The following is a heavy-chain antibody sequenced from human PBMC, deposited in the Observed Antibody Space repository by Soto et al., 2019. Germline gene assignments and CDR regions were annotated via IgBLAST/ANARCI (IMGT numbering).Heavy chain of an antibody. Sequence: SVKVSCKASGYTFTSYAMNWVRQAPGQGLEWMGWINTNTGNPTYAQGFTGRFVFSLDTSVSTAYLQICSLKAEDTAVYYCARDSPAGFGDAFDIWGQGTMVTVSS. CDR1: GYTFTSYA. CDR2: INTNTGNP. V-gene: IGHV7-4-1*01. CDR3: ARDSPAGFGDAFDI. D-gene: IGHD1-1*01. J-gene: IGHJ3*02.